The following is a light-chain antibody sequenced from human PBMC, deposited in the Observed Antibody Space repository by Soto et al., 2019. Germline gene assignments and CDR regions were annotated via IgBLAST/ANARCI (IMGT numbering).Light chain of an antibody. Sequence: EIVLTQSPGTLSLSPGERATLSCRASQSVSSNYLACYQQRPGQAPRLLIFGASYSATVIPDRVSGSGSGTDFTLTISRLEPEAFAVYYCQHYGSSTPEFTFGPGTRVDSK. CDR1: QSVSSNY. J-gene: IGKJ3*01. CDR3: QHYGSSTPEFT. CDR2: GAS. V-gene: IGKV3-20*01.